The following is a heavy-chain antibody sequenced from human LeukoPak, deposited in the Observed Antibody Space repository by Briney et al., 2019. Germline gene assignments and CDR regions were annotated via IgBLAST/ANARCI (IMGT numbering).Heavy chain of an antibody. V-gene: IGHV3-21*01. CDR2: VSSSSSYI. D-gene: IGHD6-19*01. CDR3: ARASYSSGWYGPQDLKAFDI. J-gene: IGHJ3*02. CDR1: GFTFSSYS. Sequence: PGGSLRLSCAASGFTFSSYSMNWVRQAPGKGLEWVSSVSSSSSYIYYADSVKGRFTISRDNAKNSLYLQMNSLRAEDTAVYYCARASYSSGWYGPQDLKAFDIWGQGTMVTVSS.